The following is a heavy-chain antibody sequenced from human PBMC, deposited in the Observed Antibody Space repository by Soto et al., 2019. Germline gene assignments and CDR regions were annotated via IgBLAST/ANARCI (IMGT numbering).Heavy chain of an antibody. V-gene: IGHV2-5*02. CDR3: AHSLNSYVSGSSYLHYFAY. J-gene: IGHJ4*02. CDR2: IYWDDDK. CDR1: GFSLSTSAVG. Sequence: QITLKESGPTLVKPTQTLTLTCTFSGFSLSTSAVGVGWIRQPPGKALEWLALIYWDDDKRYSPSLKSRLTITKDTSKNQAVLTMTNMDPVHTATYYCAHSLNSYVSGSSYLHYFAYWGQGTLVTVSS. D-gene: IGHD3-10*01.